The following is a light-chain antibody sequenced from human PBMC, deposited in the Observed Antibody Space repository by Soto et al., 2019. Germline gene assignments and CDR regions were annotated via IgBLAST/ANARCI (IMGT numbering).Light chain of an antibody. V-gene: IGKV1-5*01. Sequence: DIPMTQSPSTLSTSVGDRVTITCRASQSISSWLAWYQQKPGKAPKLLIYDASTLESEVPSRFSGSGSGTEFTLTISSLQPDDFATYYCQQYNSYSPTFGQGTKLEIK. J-gene: IGKJ2*01. CDR1: QSISSW. CDR3: QQYNSYSPT. CDR2: DAS.